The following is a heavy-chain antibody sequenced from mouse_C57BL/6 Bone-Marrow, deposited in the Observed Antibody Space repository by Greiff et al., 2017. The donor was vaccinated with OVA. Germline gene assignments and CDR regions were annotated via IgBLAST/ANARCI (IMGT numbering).Heavy chain of an antibody. CDR3: SSGNYYGSCAQYD. J-gene: IGHJ2*01. Sequence: QVQLQQSGAELVKPGASVKMSCKASGYTFTTYPIEWMKQNHGKSLEWIGNFHPYNDDTKYNEKLKGKATLTVDKSSSTVYMALSRLTSADSAVYDYSSGNYYGSCAQYDWGQGTTLTVSS. D-gene: IGHD1-1*01. V-gene: IGHV1-47*01. CDR2: FHPYNDDT. CDR1: GYTFTTYP.